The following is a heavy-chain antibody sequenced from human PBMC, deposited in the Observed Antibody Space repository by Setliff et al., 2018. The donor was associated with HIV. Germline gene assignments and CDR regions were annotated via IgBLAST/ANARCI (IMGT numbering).Heavy chain of an antibody. V-gene: IGHV1-2*06. CDR1: GGTFSSFG. CDR3: ARGSTAVNYYYNHMDV. J-gene: IGHJ6*03. CDR2: IIPNSGGT. Sequence: ASVKVSCKTSGGTFSSFGISWVRQAPGQGLEWMGRIIPNSGGTNCAQKFQGRVTMTRDTSITTAYMELSRLTSDDTAVYYCARGSTAVNYYYNHMDVWGKGTTVTVSS. D-gene: IGHD2-2*01.